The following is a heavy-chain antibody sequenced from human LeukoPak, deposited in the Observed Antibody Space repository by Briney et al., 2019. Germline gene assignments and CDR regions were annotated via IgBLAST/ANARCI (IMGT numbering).Heavy chain of an antibody. Sequence: SGPALVKPTQTLTLTCTFSGFSLSTSGMRVSWIRQPPGKALEWLAPIDWDDDKFYSTSLKTRLTISKDTSKNQVVLTMTNMDPVDTATYYCARNYYDSSGLYSGGFDYWGQGTLVTVSS. J-gene: IGHJ4*02. CDR3: ARNYYDSSGLYSGGFDY. D-gene: IGHD3-22*01. CDR1: GFSLSTSGMR. CDR2: IDWDDDK. V-gene: IGHV2-70*04.